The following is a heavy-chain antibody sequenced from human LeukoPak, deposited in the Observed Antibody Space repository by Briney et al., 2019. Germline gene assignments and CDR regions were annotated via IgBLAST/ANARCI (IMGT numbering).Heavy chain of an antibody. V-gene: IGHV3-15*01. CDR1: GFTFSNAW. J-gene: IGHJ4*02. CDR3: TTGYYYDSSGYYDY. D-gene: IGHD3-22*01. Sequence: PGGSLRLSCAASGFTFSNAWMSWVRQAPGKGLEWVGRIKSKTDGGTTDYAAPVKGKFTISRDDSKNTLYLQMNSLKTEDTAVYYCTTGYYYDSSGYYDYWGQGTLVTVSS. CDR2: IKSKTDGGTT.